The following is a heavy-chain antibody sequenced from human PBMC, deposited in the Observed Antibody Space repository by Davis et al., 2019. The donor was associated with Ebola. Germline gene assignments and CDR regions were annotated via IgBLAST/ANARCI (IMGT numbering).Heavy chain of an antibody. J-gene: IGHJ4*02. CDR2: ISSTGSTI. D-gene: IGHD4-17*01. CDR3: ARVSGDGDPDY. V-gene: IGHV3-11*04. Sequence: GESLKISCAASGFTFSDYYMSWIRQAPGKGLEWVSYISSTGSTIYYADSVKGRFTISRDNAKNSLYLQMNSLRAEDTAVYYCARVSGDGDPDYWGQGTLVTVSS. CDR1: GFTFSDYY.